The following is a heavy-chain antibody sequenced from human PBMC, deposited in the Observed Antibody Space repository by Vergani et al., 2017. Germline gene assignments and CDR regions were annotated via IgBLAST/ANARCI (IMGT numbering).Heavy chain of an antibody. V-gene: IGHV1-2*02. CDR1: GYTFTDYF. J-gene: IGHJ4*02. Sequence: QVQLVQSGAEVQKPGASVKVSCKASGYTFTDYFMHWVRQAPGQGLEWMGWINPNSSGTNYAQKFQGRVTMTRETSISTAYMDLRNLRSDDTAVYYCARVGTSSHRDYFDYWGQGTLVTVSS. CDR2: INPNSSGT. D-gene: IGHD2-2*01. CDR3: ARVGTSSHRDYFDY.